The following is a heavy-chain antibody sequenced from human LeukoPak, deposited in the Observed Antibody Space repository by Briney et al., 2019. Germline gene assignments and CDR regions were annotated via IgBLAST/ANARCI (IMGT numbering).Heavy chain of an antibody. Sequence: SETLSLTCAVSGYSISRGYHWGWIRQPPGKGLEWIGSIHHSGSTYYNSSLKSRVTISVDTSKNQFSLRVSSVTAADTAVYYCARVNWNPDYWGQGTLVTVSS. J-gene: IGHJ4*02. CDR3: ARVNWNPDY. D-gene: IGHD1-1*01. CDR2: IHHSGST. V-gene: IGHV4-38-2*01. CDR1: GYSISRGYH.